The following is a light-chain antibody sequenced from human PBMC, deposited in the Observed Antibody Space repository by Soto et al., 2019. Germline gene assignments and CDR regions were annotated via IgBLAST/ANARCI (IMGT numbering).Light chain of an antibody. J-gene: IGKJ2*01. V-gene: IGKV3-20*01. CDR2: GSS. Sequence: EVVLTQSPGTLSLSPGERATLSCRASQSISNNYFAWYQQKPGQAPRLLIFGSSDRATGIPDRFSGSGSGTYFPLTIIRLEPEDFAVYYCQQYGSSPPYTFGQGTKLEIK. CDR3: QQYGSSPPYT. CDR1: QSISNNY.